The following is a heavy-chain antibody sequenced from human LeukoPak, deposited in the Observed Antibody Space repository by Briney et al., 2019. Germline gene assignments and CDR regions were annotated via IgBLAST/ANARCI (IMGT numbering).Heavy chain of an antibody. Sequence: PGGSLRLSCAASGFTFSSYAMSWVRQAPGKGLEWVSAISGSGGSTYYADSVKGRFTISRDNSKNTLYLQMNSLRAEDTAVYYCAKVSAAAGTSSWFDPWGQGTLVTVSS. CDR2: ISGSGGST. CDR1: GFTFSSYA. CDR3: AKVSAAAGTSSWFDP. D-gene: IGHD6-13*01. V-gene: IGHV3-23*01. J-gene: IGHJ5*02.